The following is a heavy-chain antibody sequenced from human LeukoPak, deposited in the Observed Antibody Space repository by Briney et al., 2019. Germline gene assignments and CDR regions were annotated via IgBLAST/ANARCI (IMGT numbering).Heavy chain of an antibody. V-gene: IGHV4-34*01. J-gene: IGHJ4*02. D-gene: IGHD2-2*02. Sequence: PSETLSLTCAVYGGSFSGYYWSWIRQPPGKGLEWIGEINHSGSTNYSPSLKSRVTISVDTSKNQFSLKLSSVTAADTAVYYCARGVRYCSSTSCYTHFDYWGQGTLVTVSS. CDR1: GGSFSGYY. CDR2: INHSGST. CDR3: ARGVRYCSSTSCYTHFDY.